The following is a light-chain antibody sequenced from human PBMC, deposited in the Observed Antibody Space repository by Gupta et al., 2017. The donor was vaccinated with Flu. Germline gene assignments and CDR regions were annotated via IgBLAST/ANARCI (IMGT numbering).Light chain of an antibody. CDR1: QSILDSSNNKIY. CDR2: WAS. V-gene: IGKV4-1*01. CDR3: QQVDNTPFN. J-gene: IGKJ2*01. Sequence: DIVITQPPDSLALSLVERATINCKPSQSILDSSNNKIYLAWYQQKPGQRPKLLINWASTWESGVPDRFVGRGSGIDFTLTISSLQAEDVAVYYCQQVDNTPFNFGEGTKFEIK.